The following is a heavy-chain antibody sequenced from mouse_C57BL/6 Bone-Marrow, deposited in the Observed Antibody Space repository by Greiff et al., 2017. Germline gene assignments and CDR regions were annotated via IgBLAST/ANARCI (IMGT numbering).Heavy chain of an antibody. CDR3: ARSPSTVVAPARYFDV. V-gene: IGHV1-81*01. J-gene: IGHJ1*03. CDR2: IYPRSGNT. D-gene: IGHD1-1*01. Sequence: QVQLQQSGAELARPGASVKLSCKASGYTFTSYGISWVKQRTGQGLEWIGEIYPRSGNTYYNEKFKGKATLTADKSSSTAYMELRSLTSEYSAVYFCARSPSTVVAPARYFDVWGTGTTVTVSS. CDR1: GYTFTSYG.